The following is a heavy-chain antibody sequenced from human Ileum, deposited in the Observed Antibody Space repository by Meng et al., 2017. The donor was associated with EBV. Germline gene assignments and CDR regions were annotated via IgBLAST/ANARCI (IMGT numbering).Heavy chain of an antibody. J-gene: IGHJ5*02. Sequence: QVHLKSSGTGLVKPAPSLYLSCFISGDSVSSDKTAWNWIRQSPSRGLEWLGRTYRRSRWYYDYALSVKSRINISPDTSKNQVSLQLNSVTDEDTGIYYCATSRIAKFDRWGQGTLVIVSS. CDR2: TYRRSRWYY. V-gene: IGHV6-1*01. CDR3: ATSRIAKFDR. CDR1: GDSVSSDKTA.